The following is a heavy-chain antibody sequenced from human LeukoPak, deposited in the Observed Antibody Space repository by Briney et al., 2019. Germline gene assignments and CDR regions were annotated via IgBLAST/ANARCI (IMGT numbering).Heavy chain of an antibody. CDR2: IYYSGST. CDR1: DGSISSYY. J-gene: IGHJ4*02. CDR3: ARLGNYYDSSGYYTRFDY. Sequence: PSETLSLTCTVSDGSISSYYWSWIRQPPGKGLEWIGYIYYSGSTNYNPSLKSRVTISVDTSKNQFSLKLSSVTAADTAVYYCARLGNYYDSSGYYTRFDYWGQGTLVTVSS. V-gene: IGHV4-59*01. D-gene: IGHD3-22*01.